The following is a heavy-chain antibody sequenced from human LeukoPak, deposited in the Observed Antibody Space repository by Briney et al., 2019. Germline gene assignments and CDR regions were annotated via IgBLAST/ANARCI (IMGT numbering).Heavy chain of an antibody. CDR2: ISSSSSTI. CDR3: ARDLVVLAASPFDY. Sequence: GGSLRLSCAASGFTFSSYGMNWVRQAPGKGLEWISCISSSSSTIYHADSVKGRFTISRDNAKNSLYLQMNSLRDEDTAVYYCARDLVVLAASPFDYWGQGTLVTVSS. J-gene: IGHJ4*02. V-gene: IGHV3-48*02. D-gene: IGHD2-2*01. CDR1: GFTFSSYG.